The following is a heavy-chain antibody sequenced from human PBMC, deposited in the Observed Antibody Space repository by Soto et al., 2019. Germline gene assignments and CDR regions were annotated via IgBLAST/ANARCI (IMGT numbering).Heavy chain of an antibody. Sequence: PSETLSLTCTVSGGSISSGGYYWSWIRQHPGKGLEWIGYIYYSGSTYYNPSLKSRVTISVDTSKNQFSLKLSSVTAADTAVYYFARELVLLWFGELHNWFDPWGQGTLVTVSS. J-gene: IGHJ5*02. D-gene: IGHD3-10*01. CDR1: GGSISSGGYY. V-gene: IGHV4-31*03. CDR2: IYYSGST. CDR3: ARELVLLWFGELHNWFDP.